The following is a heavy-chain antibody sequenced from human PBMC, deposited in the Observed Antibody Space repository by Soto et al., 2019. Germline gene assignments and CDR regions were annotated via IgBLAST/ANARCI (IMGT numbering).Heavy chain of an antibody. D-gene: IGHD6-13*01. CDR3: ARDRRYSRSWYKVPQPSPDY. CDR2: ISSSSSYT. Sequence: GGSLRLSCAASGFTFSDYYMSWIRQAPGKGLEWVSYISSSSSYTNYADSVKGRFTISRDNAKNSLYLQMNSLRAEDTAVYYCARDRRYSRSWYKVPQPSPDYWGQGTLVTVSS. CDR1: GFTFSDYY. J-gene: IGHJ4*02. V-gene: IGHV3-11*06.